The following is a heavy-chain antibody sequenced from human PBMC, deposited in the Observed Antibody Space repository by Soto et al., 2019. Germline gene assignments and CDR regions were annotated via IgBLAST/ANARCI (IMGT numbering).Heavy chain of an antibody. J-gene: IGHJ5*02. D-gene: IGHD1-26*01. CDR1: GYTFTSYE. V-gene: IGHV1-8*01. CDR2: MNPNSGNT. CDR3: ARDGVYVAWTTGSRVDP. Sequence: QVQLVQSGAEVKKPGASVKVSCKASGYTFTSYEINWVRQATGQGLEWMGWMNPNSGNTGYAQKFQGRVTMTRNTSTSTADMELRRLRSEDTAGYYCARDGVYVAWTTGSRVDPWGQGTGVTVSP.